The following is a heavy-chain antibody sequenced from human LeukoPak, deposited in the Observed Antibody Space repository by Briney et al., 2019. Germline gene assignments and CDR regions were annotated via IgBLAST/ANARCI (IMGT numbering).Heavy chain of an antibody. J-gene: IGHJ4*02. Sequence: GGSLRLSCAASGFTFSSYGMHWVRQAPGKGLEWVAVIWYDGSNKYYADSVKGRFTISRDNSKNTLYLQMNSLRAEDTAVYYCAKDGARTGVRYFDYWGQGTLVTVSS. CDR2: IWYDGSNK. D-gene: IGHD7-27*01. CDR1: GFTFSSYG. CDR3: AKDGARTGVRYFDY. V-gene: IGHV3-30*02.